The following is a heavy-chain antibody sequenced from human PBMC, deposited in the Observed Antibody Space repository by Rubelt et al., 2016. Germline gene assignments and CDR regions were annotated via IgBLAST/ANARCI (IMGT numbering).Heavy chain of an antibody. D-gene: IGHD3-10*01. CDR2: ISAYNGNT. V-gene: IGHV1-18*01. J-gene: IGHJ4*02. CDR3: ARDPLPVRGVIMTPTH. Sequence: QVQLVQSGAEVKKPGASVKVSCKASGYTFTSYGISWVRQAPGQGLEWMGWISAYNGNTNYAQKHQGRDTMTTDTSTSTAYMELRSLRSDDTAVYYCARDPLPVRGVIMTPTHWGQGTLVTVSS. CDR1: GYTFTSYG.